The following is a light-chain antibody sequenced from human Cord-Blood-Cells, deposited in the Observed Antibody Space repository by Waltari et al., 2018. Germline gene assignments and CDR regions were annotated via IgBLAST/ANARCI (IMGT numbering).Light chain of an antibody. CDR1: SSNVGGYNY. J-gene: IGLJ3*02. Sequence: QSALTQPASVSGSPGQSINISCTGTSSNVGGYNYVPWYQQHPGKAPKLMIYEVSTRPSGVSNRFSGSKSGNTASLTISGLQAEDEADYYCSSYTSSSTWVFGGGTKLTVL. V-gene: IGLV2-14*01. CDR3: SSYTSSSTWV. CDR2: EVS.